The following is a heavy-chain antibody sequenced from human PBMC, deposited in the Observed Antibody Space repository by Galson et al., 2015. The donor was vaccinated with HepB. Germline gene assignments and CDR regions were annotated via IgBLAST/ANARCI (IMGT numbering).Heavy chain of an antibody. V-gene: IGHV3-15*07. CDR1: DFSFTSAW. D-gene: IGHD3-10*01. Sequence: SLRLSCAAPDFSFTSAWMNWVRQAPGKGLEWVGRIKSKLEGGTIEYAGPVKGRFVISRDDSKKVLYLQMNSLRVEDTAVYYCARDLYGPGSYWSGSKHYGMDVWGHGTTVTVSS. J-gene: IGHJ6*02. CDR3: ARDLYGPGSYWSGSKHYGMDV. CDR2: IKSKLEGGTI.